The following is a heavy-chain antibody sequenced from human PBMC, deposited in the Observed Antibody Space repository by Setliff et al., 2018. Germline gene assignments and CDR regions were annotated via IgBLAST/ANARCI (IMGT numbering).Heavy chain of an antibody. CDR2: ISPYSGNT. Sequence: GASVKVSCKASGYTFTDYGVTWVRQAPGQGLEWVGWISPYSGNTYYAPKFQDRVTLTADTSTTPAYLQLTNLRSDDTAIYFCSRLVRFCTRTSCQRLSGDEYWGQGALVTVSS. J-gene: IGHJ4*02. CDR3: SRLVRFCTRTSCQRLSGDEY. V-gene: IGHV1-18*01. D-gene: IGHD2-2*01. CDR1: GYTFTDYG.